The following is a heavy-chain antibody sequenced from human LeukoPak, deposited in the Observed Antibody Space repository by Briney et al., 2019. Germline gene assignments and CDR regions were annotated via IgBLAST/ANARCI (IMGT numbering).Heavy chain of an antibody. D-gene: IGHD3-22*01. J-gene: IGHJ4*02. CDR3: ARESGYYYDTSGYTFDY. V-gene: IGHV4-4*07. Sequence: SETPSLTCTVSGGSISNYYWSWIRQSAGKGLEWIGRIYTSGSTNYNPSLKSRVSMSVDTSKNQFSLRLRSVTAADTAVYYCARESGYYYDTSGYTFDYWGQGILVTVSS. CDR1: GGSISNYY. CDR2: IYTSGST.